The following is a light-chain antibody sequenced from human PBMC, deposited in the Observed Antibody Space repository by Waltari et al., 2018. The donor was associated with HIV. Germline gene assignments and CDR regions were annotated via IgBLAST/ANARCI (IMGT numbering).Light chain of an antibody. J-gene: IGLJ3*02. CDR2: DSR. Sequence: QSVLTQPPSISGAPGQRVTISCTGSSSNIGAGYDVHWYQQLPGKATKLLIYDSRERPSGVRDRFSGSKSGTSASLAITGLQAEDEADYYCQSYDNNLSVWMFGGATKLPVL. V-gene: IGLV1-40*01. CDR3: QSYDNNLSVWM. CDR1: SSNIGAGYD.